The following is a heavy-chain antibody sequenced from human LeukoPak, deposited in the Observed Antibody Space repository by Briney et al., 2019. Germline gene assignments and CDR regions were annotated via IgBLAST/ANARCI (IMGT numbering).Heavy chain of an antibody. CDR3: ARQLQDWYFDL. V-gene: IGHV3-7*01. CDR2: IMHDGSEI. J-gene: IGHJ2*01. CDR1: GFTFSSYW. D-gene: IGHD1-26*01. Sequence: PGGSLRLSCTVSGFTFSSYWMSWVRQAPGKGLEWVANIMHDGSEIYYVDSVKGRFTISRDNAKNSLYLEMNSLRAEDTAVYYCARQLQDWYFDLWGRGTLVTVS.